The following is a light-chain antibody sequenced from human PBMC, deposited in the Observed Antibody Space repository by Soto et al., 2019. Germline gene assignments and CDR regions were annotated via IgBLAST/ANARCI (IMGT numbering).Light chain of an antibody. V-gene: IGLV2-8*01. J-gene: IGLJ1*01. CDR1: NSDVGGYNY. Sequence: SVLTQPPSASGSPGQSVTISCTGTNSDVGGYNYVSWNKQHPGKAPKLMIYEVSKRPSGVPDRFSGSTSGNTASLTVSGFQAEDEADYDCTAYAGSNNLVFGTGTKVTV. CDR3: TAYAGSNNLV. CDR2: EVS.